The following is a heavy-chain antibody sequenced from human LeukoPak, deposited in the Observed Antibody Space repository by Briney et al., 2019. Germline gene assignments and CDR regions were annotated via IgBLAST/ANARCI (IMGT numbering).Heavy chain of an antibody. J-gene: IGHJ6*02. V-gene: IGHV3-74*01. CDR2: INSDGSST. D-gene: IGHD3-9*01. CDR3: AREGRYFDWLGYYYYGMDV. CDR1: GFTFSSYW. Sequence: PGGSLRLSCAASGFTFSSYWMHWVRQAPGKGLVWVSRINSDGSSTSYADSVKGRFTISRDNAKNTLYLQMNSLGAEDTAVYYCAREGRYFDWLGYYYYGMDVWGQGTTVTVSS.